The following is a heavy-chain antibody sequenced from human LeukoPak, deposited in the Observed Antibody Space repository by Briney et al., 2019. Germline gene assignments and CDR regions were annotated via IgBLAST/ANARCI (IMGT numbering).Heavy chain of an antibody. CDR1: GFTFSSYW. CDR3: ARIGYISSSLDY. V-gene: IGHV3-7*01. J-gene: IGHJ4*02. CDR2: IKEDGYQI. Sequence: GGSLRLSCAASGFTFSSYWMSWVRQAPGKGLEWVASIKEDGYQIHYVDSLKGRFTISRDNAKKSVFLQINSLRVEDTALYYCARIGYISSSLDYWGQGALVTISS. D-gene: IGHD6-6*01.